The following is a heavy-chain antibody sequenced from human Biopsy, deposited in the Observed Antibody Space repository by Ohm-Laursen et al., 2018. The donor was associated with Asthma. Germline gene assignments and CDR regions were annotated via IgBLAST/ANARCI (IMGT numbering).Heavy chain of an antibody. J-gene: IGHJ6*02. CDR1: GYTFNSAG. CDR3: ARAVDYSHYYGIDV. D-gene: IGHD3-10*01. V-gene: IGHV1-18*01. CDR2: ISVYNGNT. Sequence: GASVKVSCKTSGYTFNSAGITWGRQAPGQVLEWMGWISVYNGNTKVAQKLQDRVTMITDTSTSTAYMELRSLRSDDTAVYFCARAVDYSHYYGIDVWGQGTTVTVS.